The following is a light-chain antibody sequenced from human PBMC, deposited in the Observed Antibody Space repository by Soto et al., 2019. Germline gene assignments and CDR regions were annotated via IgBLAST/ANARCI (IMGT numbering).Light chain of an antibody. Sequence: QSALTQPASVSGSPGQSITISCTGTSSDVGGYNYVSWYQQHPGKAPKLMTYDVSNRPSGVSNRFSGSKSGNTASLTVSGPQADDEANYYCSSYTSSSTPYVLGTGTKLTVL. CDR2: DVS. CDR3: SSYTSSSTPYV. V-gene: IGLV2-14*01. CDR1: SSDVGGYNY. J-gene: IGLJ1*01.